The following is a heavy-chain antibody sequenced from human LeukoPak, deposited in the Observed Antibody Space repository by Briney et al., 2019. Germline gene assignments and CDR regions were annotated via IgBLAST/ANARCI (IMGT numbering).Heavy chain of an antibody. D-gene: IGHD2-2*01. J-gene: IGHJ4*02. CDR2: INHSGST. Sequence: ETLSLTCAVYGGSFSCYYWSWIRQPPGKGLEWIGEINHSGSTNYNPSLKSRVTISVDTSKNQFSLKLSSVTAADTAVYYCAREYCSSTSCYSFDYWGQGTLVTVSS. CDR3: AREYCSSTSCYSFDY. CDR1: GGSFSCYY. V-gene: IGHV4-34*01.